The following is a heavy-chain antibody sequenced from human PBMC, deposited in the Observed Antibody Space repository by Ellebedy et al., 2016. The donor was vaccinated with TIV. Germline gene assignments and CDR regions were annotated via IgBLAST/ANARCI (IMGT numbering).Heavy chain of an antibody. J-gene: IGHJ4*02. CDR3: AGSVSYMRH. CDR2: TYFRSKWYY. D-gene: IGHD3-10*01. V-gene: IGHV6-1*01. Sequence: SQTLSLTCAISGDRFPSNSAAWTWLRLSPSRGLEWLGRTYFRSKWYYDYAVSVKSRIIINPDTSKNQFSLQLNSVTPEDTAVYHCAGSVSYMRHWGQGTLVTVSS. CDR1: GDRFPSNSAA.